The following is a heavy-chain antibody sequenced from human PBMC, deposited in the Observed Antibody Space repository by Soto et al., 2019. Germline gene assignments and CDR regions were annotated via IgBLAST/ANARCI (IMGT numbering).Heavy chain of an antibody. J-gene: IGHJ4*02. D-gene: IGHD2-2*02. CDR1: GYSFISYW. V-gene: IGHV5-51*01. CDR2: IYPGDSDT. CDR3: ARLGGWGHCSNTRCYTFDY. Sequence: PGGSLKISCKGSGYSFISYWIGWVRQMPGKGLEWMGIIYPGDSDTRYSPSFQGQVTISADKSISTAYLQWSSLKASDTAMYYCARLGGWGHCSNTRCYTFDYWGQGTPVTVSS.